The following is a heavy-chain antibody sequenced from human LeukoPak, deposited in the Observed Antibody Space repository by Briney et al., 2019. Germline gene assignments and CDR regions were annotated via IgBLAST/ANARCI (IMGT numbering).Heavy chain of an antibody. CDR2: ISSSGSAI. CDR3: AELGITMIGGV. Sequence: GGSLRLSCAASGFTFSSYETNWVRQAPGKGLEWVSYISSSGSAIYYADSVKGRFTISRDNAKNSLYLQMNSLRAEDTAVYYCAELGITMIGGVWGKGTTVTISS. J-gene: IGHJ6*04. V-gene: IGHV3-48*03. D-gene: IGHD3-10*02. CDR1: GFTFSSYE.